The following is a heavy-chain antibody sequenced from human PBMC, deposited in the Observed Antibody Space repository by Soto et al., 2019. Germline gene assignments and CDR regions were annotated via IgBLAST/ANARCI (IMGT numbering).Heavy chain of an antibody. D-gene: IGHD2-2*01. J-gene: IGHJ3*02. CDR3: ARAEFPYQLLTGSI. Sequence: PSETPSLTCTVSGGPMSSGVYYWSWIRQHPGKGLEWIGYINYSGSTYYNPYLKSRVTISVDTSKNQFSLKLSSVTAADTAVYYCARAEFPYQLLTGSIWGQGTMVT. CDR1: GGPMSSGVYY. CDR2: INYSGST. V-gene: IGHV4-31*03.